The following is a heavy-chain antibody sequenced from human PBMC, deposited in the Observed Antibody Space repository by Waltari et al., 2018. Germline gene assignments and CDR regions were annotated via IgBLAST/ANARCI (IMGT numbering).Heavy chain of an antibody. D-gene: IGHD6-19*01. J-gene: IGHJ4*02. CDR1: GFTVSSNY. Sequence: EVQVVDSGGGLVKPGGSVSLSCAASGFTVSSNYMSWVRQAPGKGLELVSVIYSGGSTYYADFVKGRFTISRDNSKNTLYLQMNSLTAEDTAVYYCARGSGYSSGVRLGDWGQGTLVTVSS. CDR3: ARGSGYSSGVRLGD. V-gene: IGHV3-66*01. CDR2: IYSGGST.